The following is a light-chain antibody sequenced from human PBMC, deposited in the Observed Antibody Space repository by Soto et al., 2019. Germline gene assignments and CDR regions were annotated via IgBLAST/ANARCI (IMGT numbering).Light chain of an antibody. Sequence: QSVLTQPPSASGTPGQRVTISCSGSSSNIGSNYVYWYQQLPGTAPKLLIYRNNQRPSVVPDRFSGSKSGTSASLAISGLRSEDEADYYCAAWDDSLSGHVVFGGGTQLTVL. CDR1: SSNIGSNY. CDR3: AAWDDSLSGHVV. V-gene: IGLV1-47*01. J-gene: IGLJ2*01. CDR2: RNN.